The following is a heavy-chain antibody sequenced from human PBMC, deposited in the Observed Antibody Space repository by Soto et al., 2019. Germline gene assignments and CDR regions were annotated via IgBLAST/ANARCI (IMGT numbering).Heavy chain of an antibody. D-gene: IGHD3-3*01. V-gene: IGHV1-3*01. CDR2: INAGNGNT. CDR3: ARDYLELDTGRSNWFDP. CDR1: GYTFTSYA. J-gene: IGHJ5*02. Sequence: ASVKVSCKASGYTFTSYAMHWVRQAPGQRLEWMGWINAGNGNTKYSQKFQGRVTITRDTSASTAYMELSSLRSEDTAVYYCARDYLELDTGRSNWFDPWGQGTLVTVSS.